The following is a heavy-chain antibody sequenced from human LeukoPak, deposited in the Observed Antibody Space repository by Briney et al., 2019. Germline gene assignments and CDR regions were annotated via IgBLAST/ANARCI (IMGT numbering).Heavy chain of an antibody. V-gene: IGHV4-59*08. Sequence: SETVSLTCTVSGASISSYYWSWIRQPPGKGLEWIGYTYYSGNTYYNPSLKSRVTISVDTSKNQFSLKLSSVTAADTAVYYCARNKGYCSTTSCYPWFDPWGQGTLVTVSS. CDR2: TYYSGNT. CDR1: GASISSYY. J-gene: IGHJ5*02. D-gene: IGHD2-2*01. CDR3: ARNKGYCSTTSCYPWFDP.